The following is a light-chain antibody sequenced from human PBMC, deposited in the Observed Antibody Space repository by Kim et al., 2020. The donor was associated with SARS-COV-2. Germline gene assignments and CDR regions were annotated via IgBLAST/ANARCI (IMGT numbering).Light chain of an antibody. CDR3: QQYHNTPFT. J-gene: IGKJ3*01. Sequence: DIVMTQSPDSLAVSLGERATIICKSSQSVLYSSNDKNYLAWYQQKPGLPPRLLIYWASTRESGVPDRFSGSGSGTDFTLTINSLQAEDVAVYYCQQYHNTPFTFGPGTKVDIK. CDR1: QSVLYSSNDKNY. V-gene: IGKV4-1*01. CDR2: WAS.